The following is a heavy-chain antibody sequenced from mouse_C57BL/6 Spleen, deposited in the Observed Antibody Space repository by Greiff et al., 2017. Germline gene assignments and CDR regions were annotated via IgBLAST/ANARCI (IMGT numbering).Heavy chain of an antibody. V-gene: IGHV1-15*01. CDR2: IDPETGGT. J-gene: IGHJ4*01. CDR3: TIRGETTVVGGDYAMDY. D-gene: IGHD1-1*01. CDR1: GYTFTDYE. Sequence: QVQLQQSGAELVRPGASVTLSCKASGYTFTDYEMHWVKQTPVHGLEWIGAIDPETGGTAYNQKFKGKAILTADKSSSTAYMELRSLTSEDSAVYYCTIRGETTVVGGDYAMDYWGQGTSVTVSS.